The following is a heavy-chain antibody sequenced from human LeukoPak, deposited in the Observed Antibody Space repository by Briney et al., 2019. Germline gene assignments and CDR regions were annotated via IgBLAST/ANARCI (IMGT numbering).Heavy chain of an antibody. CDR2: INHSGST. Sequence: PSETLSLTCAVYGGSFSGYYWSWIRQPPGKGLEWIGEINHSGSTNYNPSLKSRVTISVDTSKNQFSLKLSSVTAADTAVYYCARPLNYYDSSGYYHLRAFDIWGQGKMVTVSS. CDR3: ARPLNYYDSSGYYHLRAFDI. CDR1: GGSFSGYY. J-gene: IGHJ3*02. D-gene: IGHD3-22*01. V-gene: IGHV4-34*01.